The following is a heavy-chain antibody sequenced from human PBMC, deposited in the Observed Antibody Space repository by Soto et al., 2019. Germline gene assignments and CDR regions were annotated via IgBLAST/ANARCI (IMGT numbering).Heavy chain of an antibody. CDR1: GFPFGTYG. CDR2: IKSGGETT. J-gene: IGHJ2*01. D-gene: IGHD3-10*01. Sequence: EVQLLESGGGLVQPGGSLRLSCAGSGFPFGTYGMSWVRLAPGRGLEWVSAIKSGGETTYYPDSVKGRFTISRDNSKNTLYMQMNSLRAEDTAIYYCAKAPRGGHYGDWYFDLWGRGTLVTVSS. CDR3: AKAPRGGHYGDWYFDL. V-gene: IGHV3-23*01.